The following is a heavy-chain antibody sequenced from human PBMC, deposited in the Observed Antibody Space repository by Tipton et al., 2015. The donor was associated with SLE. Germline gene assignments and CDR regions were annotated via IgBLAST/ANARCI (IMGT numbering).Heavy chain of an antibody. V-gene: IGHV3-13*01. D-gene: IGHD6-19*01. CDR1: GFTFSSYD. J-gene: IGHJ6*02. CDR3: ARALFDAVAGPSGMDV. Sequence: SLRLSCAASGFTFSSYDMHWVRQATGKGLEWVSAIGTTGDTYYTGSVKDRFTISRENAKNSLYLQMNSLRAGDTAVYYCARALFDAVAGPSGMDVWGQGTTVTVSS. CDR2: IGTTGDT.